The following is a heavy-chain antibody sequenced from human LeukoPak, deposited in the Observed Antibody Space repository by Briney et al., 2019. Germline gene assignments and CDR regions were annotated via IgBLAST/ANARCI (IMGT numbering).Heavy chain of an antibody. J-gene: IGHJ4*02. Sequence: PGGSLRLSCAASGFTFSSYSMNWVRQAPGKGLEWVSYISSSSSTIYYADSVKGRFTISRDNAKNSLYLQMNSLRAEDTAVYYCARLKELRMSDYFDYWGQGTLVTVSS. CDR3: ARLKELRMSDYFDY. CDR2: ISSSSSTI. CDR1: GFTFSSYS. V-gene: IGHV3-48*01. D-gene: IGHD1-26*01.